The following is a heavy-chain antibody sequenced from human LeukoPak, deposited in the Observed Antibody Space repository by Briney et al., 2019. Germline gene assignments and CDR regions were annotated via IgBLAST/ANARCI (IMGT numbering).Heavy chain of an antibody. V-gene: IGHV1-2*02. J-gene: IGHJ4*02. CDR3: ASSRDGYNSVFDY. Sequence: GASVKVSCKASGYTFTGYYMHWVRQAPGQGLEWMGWINPNSGGTNYAQKFQGRVTITTDESTSTAYMELSSLRSEDTAVYYCASSRDGYNSVFDYWGQGTLVTVSS. D-gene: IGHD5-24*01. CDR1: GYTFTGYY. CDR2: INPNSGGT.